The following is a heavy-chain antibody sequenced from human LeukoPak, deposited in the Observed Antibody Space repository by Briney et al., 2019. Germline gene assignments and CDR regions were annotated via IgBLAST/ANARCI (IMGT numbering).Heavy chain of an antibody. Sequence: GSLRLSCAASGFTFSSYGMHWVRQAPGKGLEGVAVISYDGSNKYYADSVRGRFTISRDNSKNTLYLQMNSLRAEDTAVYYCAKAVEQWLVRGTSPDYWGQGTLVTVSS. CDR2: ISYDGSNK. J-gene: IGHJ4*02. D-gene: IGHD6-19*01. CDR3: AKAVEQWLVRGTSPDY. V-gene: IGHV3-30*18. CDR1: GFTFSSYG.